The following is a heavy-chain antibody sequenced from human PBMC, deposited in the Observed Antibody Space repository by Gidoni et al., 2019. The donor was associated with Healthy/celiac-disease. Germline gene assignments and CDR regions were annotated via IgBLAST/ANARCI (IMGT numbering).Heavy chain of an antibody. Sequence: QVQLVQSGAELKKPGASVKVSFKASGYTFTSYYMHLVRQATGQGLAWMGIINPRGGSKSYAQKFQGRVTMTRDTSTSTVYMELSSLRSEDTAVYYCARAFGFGGGSSFDPWGQGTLVTVSS. CDR3: ARAFGFGGGSSFDP. CDR2: INPRGGSK. D-gene: IGHD2-15*01. V-gene: IGHV1-46*03. J-gene: IGHJ5*02. CDR1: GYTFTSYY.